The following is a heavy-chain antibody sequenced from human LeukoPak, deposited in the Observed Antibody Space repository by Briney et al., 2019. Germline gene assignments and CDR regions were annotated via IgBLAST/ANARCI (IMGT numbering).Heavy chain of an antibody. CDR3: ARDRELAALDP. V-gene: IGHV4-59*12. Sequence: PSETLSLTCTVSGGSISSYYWSWIRQPPGKGLEWIGYIYYTGGTNYNPSLKSRVTISLDTSKTQFSLGLSSVTAADTAVYYCARDRELAALDPWGQGTLVIVSS. CDR1: GGSISSYY. D-gene: IGHD1-26*01. CDR2: IYYTGGT. J-gene: IGHJ5*02.